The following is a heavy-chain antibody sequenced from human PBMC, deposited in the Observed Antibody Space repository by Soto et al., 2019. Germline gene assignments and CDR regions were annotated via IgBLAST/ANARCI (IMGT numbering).Heavy chain of an antibody. CDR3: ARGEDDYGDYGFDY. D-gene: IGHD4-17*01. CDR2: INADNGNT. Sequence: QVQLVQSGAEVKKPGASVKISCKASGYAFTTYAIHWVRQAPGQRLEWMGWINADNGNTKYSQKFQGRVTITRDTSASTAYMELSSLRSDDTSVFYCARGEDDYGDYGFDYWGQGTLVTVSS. CDR1: GYAFTTYA. V-gene: IGHV1-3*01. J-gene: IGHJ4*02.